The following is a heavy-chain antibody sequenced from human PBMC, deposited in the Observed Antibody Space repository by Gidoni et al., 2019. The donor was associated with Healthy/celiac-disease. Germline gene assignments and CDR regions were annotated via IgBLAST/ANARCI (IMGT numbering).Heavy chain of an antibody. Sequence: QVQLVQSGAEVKKPGASVKVSCKASGYTFTSYDINWVRQATGQGLEWMGWMNPNSGNTGYAQKFQGRVTMTRNTSISTAYMELSSLRSEDTAVYYCARGLNYDYGDYVDWFDPWGQGTLVTVSS. CDR1: GYTFTSYD. V-gene: IGHV1-8*01. D-gene: IGHD4-17*01. CDR3: ARGLNYDYGDYVDWFDP. CDR2: MNPNSGNT. J-gene: IGHJ5*02.